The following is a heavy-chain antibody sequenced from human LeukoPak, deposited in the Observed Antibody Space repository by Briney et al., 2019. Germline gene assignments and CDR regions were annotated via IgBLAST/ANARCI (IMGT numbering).Heavy chain of an antibody. CDR1: GGTFSSYA. Sequence: GSSVKVSCKASGGTFSSYAISWVRQAPGQGLEWMGGILPIFGTANYAQKFQGRVTITADESTSTAYMGLSSLRSEDTAVYYCASPGRYCSGGSCYPYYYYGMDVWGQGTTVTVSS. CDR3: ASPGRYCSGGSCYPYYYYGMDV. CDR2: ILPIFGTA. D-gene: IGHD2-15*01. V-gene: IGHV1-69*01. J-gene: IGHJ6*02.